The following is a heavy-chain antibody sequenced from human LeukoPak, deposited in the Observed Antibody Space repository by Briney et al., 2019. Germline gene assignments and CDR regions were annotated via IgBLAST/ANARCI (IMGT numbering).Heavy chain of an antibody. D-gene: IGHD3-22*01. Sequence: MTGESLRLSCAASGFTFSSYSMNWVRQAPGKGLEWVSFISGSSSYIYYADSVKGRFTISRDNAKNTLYLQMNSLRAEDTAVYYCARDRRDYYDSSGYGWAFDIWGQGTMVTVSS. CDR1: GFTFSSYS. V-gene: IGHV3-21*01. CDR2: ISGSSSYI. CDR3: ARDRRDYYDSSGYGWAFDI. J-gene: IGHJ3*02.